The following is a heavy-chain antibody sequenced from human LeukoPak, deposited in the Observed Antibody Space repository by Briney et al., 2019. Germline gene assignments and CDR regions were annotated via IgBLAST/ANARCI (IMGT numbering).Heavy chain of an antibody. CDR3: AKGGSGSYFDY. CDR2: ISWNSGSI. V-gene: IGHV3-9*03. J-gene: IGHJ4*02. Sequence: GGSLRLSCAASGFTFDDYAMHWVRQAPGKGLEWVSGISWNSGSIGYADSVKGRFTISRDNAKNSLYLQMNSLRAEDMALYYCAKGGSGSYFDYWGQGTQVTVSS. CDR1: GFTFDDYA. D-gene: IGHD3-10*01.